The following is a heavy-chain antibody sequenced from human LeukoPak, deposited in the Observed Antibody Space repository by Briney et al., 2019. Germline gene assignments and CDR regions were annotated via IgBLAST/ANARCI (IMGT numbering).Heavy chain of an antibody. Sequence: SVKVSCKASGFTFTSSAVQWVRQARGQRLVWIGWIVVGSGNTNYAQKFQERVTITRDMSTSLVYMELSSLRSEDTAVYYCAAEAAYYYDSRDAFDVWGQGTMVTVSS. J-gene: IGHJ3*01. CDR2: IVVGSGNT. CDR3: AAEAAYYYDSRDAFDV. V-gene: IGHV1-58*01. D-gene: IGHD3-22*01. CDR1: GFTFTSSA.